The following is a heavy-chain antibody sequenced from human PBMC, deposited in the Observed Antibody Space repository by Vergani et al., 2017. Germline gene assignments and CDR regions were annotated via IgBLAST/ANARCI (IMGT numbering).Heavy chain of an antibody. CDR2: IFPTDSDT. CDR1: GYRFTSYW. CDR3: ARQVAVAGKWWGPYYYYGMDV. Sequence: EVKLVQSGVEVKKPGESLKISCKGSGYRFTSYWIAWVRQMPGKGLEWMGIIFPTDSDTKYSPSFQGQVTMSVDQSISTAYLQWSSLKASDTAMYYCARQVAVAGKWWGPYYYYGMDVWGQGTTVTVSS. J-gene: IGHJ6*02. V-gene: IGHV5-51*01. D-gene: IGHD6-19*01.